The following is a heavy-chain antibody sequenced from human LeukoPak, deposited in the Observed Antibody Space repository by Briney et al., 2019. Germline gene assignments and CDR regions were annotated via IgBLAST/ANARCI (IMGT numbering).Heavy chain of an antibody. J-gene: IGHJ4*02. CDR2: ISSSSTYI. CDR3: AREFYDGGNSGYYYVELYYFDS. D-gene: IGHD3-22*01. CDR1: GFTFSTYN. V-gene: IGHV3-21*01. Sequence: GGSLRLSCAASGFTFSTYNMNWVRQAPGKGLEWVSSISSSSTYIYYADSVEGRFTVSRDNAKNSLYLQMNSLRAEDTAIYYCAREFYDGGNSGYYYVELYYFDSWGQGTLVTVSS.